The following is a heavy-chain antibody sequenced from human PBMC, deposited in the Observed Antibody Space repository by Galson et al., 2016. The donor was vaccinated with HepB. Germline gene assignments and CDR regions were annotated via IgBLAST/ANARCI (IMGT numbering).Heavy chain of an antibody. CDR1: GYNFTTYW. D-gene: IGHD5-18*01. V-gene: IGHV5-10-1*01. CDR2: IDPRDPYT. CDR3: AISGYSYGYYFDY. J-gene: IGHJ4*02. Sequence: QSGAEVKKPGESLRISCKDPGYNFTTYWINWVRQMPGKGLEWMGRIDPRDPYTNYSPSFQGHVTISVAKSINTVFLQWNSLKASDTAMYYCAISGYSYGYYFDYWGQGTLVTVSS.